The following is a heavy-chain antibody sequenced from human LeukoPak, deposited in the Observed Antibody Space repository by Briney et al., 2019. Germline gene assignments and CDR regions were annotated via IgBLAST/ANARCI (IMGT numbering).Heavy chain of an antibody. CDR2: INPNSGGT. D-gene: IGHD6-13*01. CDR3: ATHSIAAVGFDY. J-gene: IGHJ4*02. V-gene: IGHV1-2*02. Sequence: ASVKVSCKASGFTFTAYHMHWVRQAPGQGLEWMGWINPNSGGTNYAQKCQGRVTMTRDTSISTAYMELSRLTSDDTAVYYCATHSIAAVGFDYWGQGTLVTVSS. CDR1: GFTFTAYH.